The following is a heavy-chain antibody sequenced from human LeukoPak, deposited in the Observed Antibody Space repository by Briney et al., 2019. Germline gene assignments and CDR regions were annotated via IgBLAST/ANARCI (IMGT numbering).Heavy chain of an antibody. CDR2: FSGTSTNT. Sequence: GGSLRLSCAASGFIFSSYAMSWVRQAPGTGLEWVSTFSGTSTNTYYADSVKGRFSISRDNSKNTLYLQMDSLRGEDTAVYYCAKDFRIGYSAHFDYWGQGALVTVSS. CDR1: GFIFSSYA. J-gene: IGHJ4*02. V-gene: IGHV3-23*01. D-gene: IGHD2-21*01. CDR3: AKDFRIGYSAHFDY.